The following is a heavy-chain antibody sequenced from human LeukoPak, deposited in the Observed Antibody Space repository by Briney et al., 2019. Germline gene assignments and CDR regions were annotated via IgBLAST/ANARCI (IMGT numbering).Heavy chain of an antibody. V-gene: IGHV3-11*01. CDR3: ARPHGTLIASYYFDS. Sequence: PGGPLRLSCAASGFTLSDYYMSWIRQAPGKGLEWVSCISGSGTTKYYTDSVKGRFTISRDNAKNSLYLQMNSLRADDTGVYYCARPHGTLIASYYFDSWGQGTLVTVSS. CDR1: GFTLSDYY. D-gene: IGHD1-1*01. CDR2: ISGSGTTK. J-gene: IGHJ4*02.